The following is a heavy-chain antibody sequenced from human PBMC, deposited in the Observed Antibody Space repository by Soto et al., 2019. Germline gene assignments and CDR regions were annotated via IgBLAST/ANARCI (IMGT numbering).Heavy chain of an antibody. V-gene: IGHV4-59*01. D-gene: IGHD3-3*01. Sequence: PSETLSLTCTVSGGSISSYYWSWIRQPPGKGLEWIGYIYYSGSTNYNPSLKSRVTISVDTSKNQFSLKLSSVAAADTAVYYCARGGTYYDFWSGYYREDYGMDVWGQGTTVTVS. CDR3: ARGGTYYDFWSGYYREDYGMDV. CDR1: GGSISSYY. J-gene: IGHJ6*02. CDR2: IYYSGST.